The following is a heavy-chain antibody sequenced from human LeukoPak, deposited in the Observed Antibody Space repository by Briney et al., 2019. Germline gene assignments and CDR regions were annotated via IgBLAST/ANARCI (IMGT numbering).Heavy chain of an antibody. D-gene: IGHD6-13*01. CDR2: FRPYNGDT. CDR3: ARDAAGRDLDF. J-gene: IGHJ4*02. V-gene: IGHV1-18*01. CDR1: GYTFIEYG. Sequence: GASVKVSCKTSGYTFIEYGISWVRQAPGQGFEWIGGFRPYNGDTDYAQKFQGRVTMTKDTSTSTAYMDLTSLRYDDTAVYYCARDAAGRDLDFWGQGTPVTDSS.